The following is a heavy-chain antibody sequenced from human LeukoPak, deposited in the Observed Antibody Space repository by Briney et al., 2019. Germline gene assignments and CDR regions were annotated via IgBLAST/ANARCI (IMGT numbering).Heavy chain of an antibody. D-gene: IGHD6-13*01. CDR2: ISSSGSTM. V-gene: IGHV3-48*03. Sequence: GGSLRLSXAASGFTFRSDELNWVRQAPGKGLEWISYISSSGSTMYYADSVKGRFTISRDNAKNSLYLQMNSLRAEDTAVYYCARSRAAAGTWGQGTLVTVSS. J-gene: IGHJ4*02. CDR1: GFTFRSDE. CDR3: ARSRAAAGT.